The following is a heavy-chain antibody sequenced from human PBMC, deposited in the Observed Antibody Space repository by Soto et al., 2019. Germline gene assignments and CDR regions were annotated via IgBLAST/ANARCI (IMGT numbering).Heavy chain of an antibody. D-gene: IGHD2-2*01. CDR2: IYCSGST. J-gene: IGHJ5*02. Sequence: SETLSLTCTVSGGSISSGDYYWSWIRQPPGKGLEWIGYIYCSGSTYYNPSLKSRVTISVDTSKNQFSLKLSSVTAADTAVYYCAKGGTSKFDPWGQGTLVTVSS. CDR1: GGSISSGDYY. CDR3: AKGGTSKFDP. V-gene: IGHV4-30-4*01.